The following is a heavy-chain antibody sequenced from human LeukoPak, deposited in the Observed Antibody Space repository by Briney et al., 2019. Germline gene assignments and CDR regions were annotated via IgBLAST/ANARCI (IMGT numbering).Heavy chain of an antibody. CDR2: VDDSGST. CDR3: ARDRIAVASNWIDP. D-gene: IGHD6-19*01. Sequence: SETLSLTCSVSGDSISSSYWTWIRQPPGKGLEWIGNVDDSGSTNYNPSLKSRVTMSVDPSKNQFSLKLNSVTAADTAVYYCARDRIAVASNWIDPWGQGTLVTVSS. J-gene: IGHJ5*02. V-gene: IGHV4-59*01. CDR1: GDSISSSY.